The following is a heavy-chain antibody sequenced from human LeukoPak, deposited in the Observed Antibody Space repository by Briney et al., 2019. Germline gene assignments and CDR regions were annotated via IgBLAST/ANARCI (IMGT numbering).Heavy chain of an antibody. V-gene: IGHV3-20*04. CDR2: INWNGGST. CDR1: GFTFDDYG. Sequence: PGGSLRLSCAASGFTFDDYGMSWVRQAPGKGLEWVSGINWNGGSTGYADSVKGRFTISRDNAKNSLYLQMNSLRAEDTALHYCAREDYYYGPGSPLGAFDIWGQGTMVTVSS. J-gene: IGHJ3*02. D-gene: IGHD3-10*01. CDR3: AREDYYYGPGSPLGAFDI.